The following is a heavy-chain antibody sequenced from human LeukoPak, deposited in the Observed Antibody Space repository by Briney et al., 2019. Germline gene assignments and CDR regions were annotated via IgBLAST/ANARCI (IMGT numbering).Heavy chain of an antibody. V-gene: IGHV4-59*01. D-gene: IGHD3-3*01. CDR1: GGSISSYY. J-gene: IGHJ6*02. Sequence: SETLSLTCTVSGGSISSYYWSWIRQPPGKGLEWIGYIYYSGSTNYNPSLKSRVTISVDTSKNQFSLKLSSVTAADTAVYYCARLGDDFWSGYSQPISYYYYGMDVWGQGTTATVSS. CDR3: ARLGDDFWSGYSQPISYYYYGMDV. CDR2: IYYSGST.